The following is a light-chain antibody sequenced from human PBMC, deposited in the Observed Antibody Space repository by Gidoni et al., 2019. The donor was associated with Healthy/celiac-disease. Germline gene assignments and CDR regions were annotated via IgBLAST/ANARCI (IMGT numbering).Light chain of an antibody. Sequence: DIQPIHPPSSLSASVGDRVTITCRASQSISSYLNWYQQKPGKAPKLLIYAASSLQSGVPSRFSGSGSGTDFTLTISSLQPEDFATYYCQQSYSTPFTLGHGTKLEIK. V-gene: IGKV1-39*01. CDR3: QQSYSTPFT. J-gene: IGKJ2*01. CDR1: QSISSY. CDR2: AAS.